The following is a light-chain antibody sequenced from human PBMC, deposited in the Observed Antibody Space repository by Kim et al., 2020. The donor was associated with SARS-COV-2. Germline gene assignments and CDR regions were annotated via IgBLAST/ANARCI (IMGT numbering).Light chain of an antibody. Sequence: LSASVGDRVTITCRASQSINNWLAWYQQKPGKAPKLLIYKTSNLESGVPSRFSGSGSGTEFTLTISSLQPDDFATYHCQQYNNWYTFGQGTKLEI. CDR1: QSINNW. CDR2: KTS. J-gene: IGKJ2*01. V-gene: IGKV1-5*03. CDR3: QQYNNWYT.